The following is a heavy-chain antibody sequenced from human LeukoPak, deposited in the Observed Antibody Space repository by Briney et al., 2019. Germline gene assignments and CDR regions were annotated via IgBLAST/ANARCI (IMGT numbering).Heavy chain of an antibody. Sequence: PSETLSLTCTVSGGSISTYYWSWIRQPPGKGLEWIGYIYYTGSTSYNPSLNSRVTISVDTASNQVSLNLTSVTTADTAVYYCARARMQRKPRRAFDIWGQGTKVTVSS. V-gene: IGHV4-59*01. D-gene: IGHD6-6*01. CDR1: GGSISTYY. J-gene: IGHJ3*02. CDR3: ARARMQRKPRRAFDI. CDR2: IYYTGST.